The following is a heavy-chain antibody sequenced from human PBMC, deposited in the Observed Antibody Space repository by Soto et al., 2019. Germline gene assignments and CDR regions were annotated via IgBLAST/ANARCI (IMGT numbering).Heavy chain of an antibody. Sequence: KPSETLSLTCAVYGGSFSGYYWSWIRQPPGKGLEWIGEINHSGSTNYNPSLKSRVTISVDTSKNQFSLKLSSVTAADTAVYYCARARVGYGMDVWGQGTTVTVS. CDR3: ARARVGYGMDV. CDR1: GGSFSGYY. J-gene: IGHJ6*02. CDR2: INHSGST. D-gene: IGHD1-26*01. V-gene: IGHV4-34*01.